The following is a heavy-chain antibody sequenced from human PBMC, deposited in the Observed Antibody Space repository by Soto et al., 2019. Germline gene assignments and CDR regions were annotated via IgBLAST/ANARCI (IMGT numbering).Heavy chain of an antibody. CDR2: ISSAGDSS. V-gene: IGHV3-48*03. D-gene: IGHD2-2*01. J-gene: IGHJ4*02. CDR1: GFIFSSYE. Sequence: EVQLVESGGGLPQPGGSVRLSCEASGFIFSSYEMNWVRQAPGKTLEWVSYISSAGDSSYYADSVKGRFTISRDNAKNSLSLQMNSLRVEDTAVYYCARVYCSTTTCHVQAFDSWGQGTLVTVSS. CDR3: ARVYCSTTTCHVQAFDS.